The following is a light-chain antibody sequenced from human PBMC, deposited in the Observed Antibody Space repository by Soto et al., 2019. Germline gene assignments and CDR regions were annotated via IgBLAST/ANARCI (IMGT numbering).Light chain of an antibody. V-gene: IGLV1-40*01. CDR2: GNS. J-gene: IGLJ1*01. CDR1: SSNIGAGYD. CDR3: QSYHSSLSGYV. Sequence: QPVLTQPPSVSGAPGQRVTISCTGSSSNIGAGYDVHGYQQLPGTAPKLLIYGNSNRPSGVPDRFSGSKSGTSASLAITGLQAEDEADYYCQSYHSSLSGYVFGTGTKLTVL.